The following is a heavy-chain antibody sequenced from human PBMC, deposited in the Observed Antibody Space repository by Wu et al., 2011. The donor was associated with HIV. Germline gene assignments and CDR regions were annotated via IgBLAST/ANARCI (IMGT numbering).Heavy chain of an antibody. V-gene: IGHV1-18*01. CDR3: AREGYYGSGSYYSIIPNYYYYGMDV. Sequence: QVQLVQSGAEVKKPGASVKVSCKASGYTFTSYGISWVRQAPGQGLEWMGWISAYNGNTNYAQKLQGRVTMTTDTSTSTAYMELRSLRSDDTAVYYCAREGYYGSGSYYSIIPNYYYYGMDVWGQGTTVTVSS. D-gene: IGHD3-10*01. CDR2: ISAYNGNT. CDR1: GYTFTSYG. J-gene: IGHJ6*02.